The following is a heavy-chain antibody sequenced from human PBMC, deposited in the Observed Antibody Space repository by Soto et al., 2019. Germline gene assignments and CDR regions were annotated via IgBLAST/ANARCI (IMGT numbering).Heavy chain of an antibody. CDR2: IDPSDSYT. V-gene: IGHV5-10-1*01. D-gene: IGHD3-10*01. J-gene: IGHJ6*02. Sequence: PGESLKISCKGSGYSFTSYWISWVRQMPGKGLEWMGRIDPSDSYTNYSPSFQGHVTISADKSISTAYLQWSSLKASDTAMYYCARHLPYRLRGYYYYGMDVWGQGTTVTVSS. CDR3: ARHLPYRLRGYYYYGMDV. CDR1: GYSFTSYW.